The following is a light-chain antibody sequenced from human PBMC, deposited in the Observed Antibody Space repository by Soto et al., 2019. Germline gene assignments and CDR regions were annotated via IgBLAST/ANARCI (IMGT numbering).Light chain of an antibody. CDR3: SSYTSSSTHF. CDR1: SSDVGGYNY. Sequence: QSVLTQPASVSGSPGQSITISCTGTSSDVGGYNYVSWYQQHPGKAPKLMIYEVSNRPSGVSNRFSGPKSGNTASLTISGLQAEDEADYYCSSYTSSSTHFFGTGTKVTVL. V-gene: IGLV2-14*01. CDR2: EVS. J-gene: IGLJ1*01.